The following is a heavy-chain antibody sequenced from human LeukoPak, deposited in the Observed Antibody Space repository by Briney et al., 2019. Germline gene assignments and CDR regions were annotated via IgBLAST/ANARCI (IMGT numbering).Heavy chain of an antibody. CDR3: ARDGPPPRYDSSGYSAYYYYGMDV. CDR2: ISAYNGNT. D-gene: IGHD3-22*01. J-gene: IGHJ6*02. Sequence: GASVKVSCKASGYTFTSYGISWVRQAPGQGLEWMGWISAYNGNTNYAQKLQGRVTMTTDTSTSTDYMELRSLRSDDTAVYYCARDGPPPRYDSSGYSAYYYYGMDVWGQGTTVTVSS. CDR1: GYTFTSYG. V-gene: IGHV1-18*01.